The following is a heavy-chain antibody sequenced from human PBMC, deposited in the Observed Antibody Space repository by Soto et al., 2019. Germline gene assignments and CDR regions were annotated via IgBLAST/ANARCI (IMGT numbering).Heavy chain of an antibody. CDR2: IYYGGST. CDR3: ARSSGRARSVYCSGGSCYSSWLDP. Sequence: PSETLSLTCTVSGGSIRSSSYYRGGIRQPPGKWLERIGSIYYGGSTSYNPSLKSRVTISVDTSKNQFSLKLSSVTAAHTAVYYCARSSGRARSVYCSGGSCYSSWLDPWGQGTLVTVSS. D-gene: IGHD2-15*01. CDR1: GGSIRSSSYY. J-gene: IGHJ5*02. V-gene: IGHV4-39*01.